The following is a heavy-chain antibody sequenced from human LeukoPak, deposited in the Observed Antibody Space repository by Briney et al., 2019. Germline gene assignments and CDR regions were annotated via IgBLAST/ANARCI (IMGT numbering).Heavy chain of an antibody. D-gene: IGHD1-26*01. CDR1: GGTFSSYA. CDR2: IIPIFGTA. CDR3: ARYRGYSGSYKRAEYFQH. V-gene: IGHV1-69*13. Sequence: EASVKVSCKASGGTFSSYAISWVRQAPGQGLEWMGGIIPIFGTANYAQKFQGRVTITADESTSTVYMELSSLRSEDTAVYYCARYRGYSGSYKRAEYFQHWGQGTLVTVSS. J-gene: IGHJ1*01.